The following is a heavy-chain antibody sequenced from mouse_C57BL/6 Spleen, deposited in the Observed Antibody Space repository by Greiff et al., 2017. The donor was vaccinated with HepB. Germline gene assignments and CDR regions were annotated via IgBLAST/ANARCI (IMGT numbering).Heavy chain of an antibody. Sequence: QVQLQQPGTELVKPGASVKLSCKASGYTFTSSWMHWVKQRPGQGLEWIGNINPRNGGTNYNEKFKSKATLTVDKSSSTAYMQLRSLTSEDSAVYDCAREEGTYYAMDYWGQGTSVTVAA. J-gene: IGHJ4*01. CDR3: AREEGTYYAMDY. V-gene: IGHV1-53*01. CDR2: INPRNGGT. CDR1: GYTFTSSW. D-gene: IGHD3-3*01.